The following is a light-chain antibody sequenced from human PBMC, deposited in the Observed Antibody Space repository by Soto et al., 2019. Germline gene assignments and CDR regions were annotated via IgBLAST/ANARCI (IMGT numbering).Light chain of an antibody. J-gene: IGKJ5*01. V-gene: IGKV3-15*01. CDR2: AAS. CDR3: QQYYDWPIT. CDR1: QGISSL. Sequence: EIVLTQSPATLSVSPGERATLSCRASQGISSLLSLYQQKPGHAPRLLIYAASTRAAGIPARFSGSGPGTDFTLTISSLQSEDFAIYYCQQYYDWPITFGQGTRLDIK.